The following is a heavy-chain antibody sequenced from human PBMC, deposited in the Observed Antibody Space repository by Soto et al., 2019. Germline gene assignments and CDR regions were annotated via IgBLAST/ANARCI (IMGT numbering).Heavy chain of an antibody. CDR1: GCTFTSDG. J-gene: IGHJ4*02. D-gene: IGHD4-17*01. CDR3: ARAYGDDFYFDY. Sequence: ASVKVTCKASGCTFTSDGFSWVRQAPGQGLEWMGWISAYNGDTNYPQKFQGRVTITRDTSASTAYMELSSLRSEDTAVYYCARAYGDDFYFDYWGQGTLVTVS. V-gene: IGHV1-18*01. CDR2: ISAYNGDT.